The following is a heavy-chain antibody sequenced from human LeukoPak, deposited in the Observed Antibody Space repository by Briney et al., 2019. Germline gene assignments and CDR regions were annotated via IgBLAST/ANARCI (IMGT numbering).Heavy chain of an antibody. V-gene: IGHV1-46*01. CDR3: ARDARTAMVRYNWFDP. J-gene: IGHJ5*02. CDR2: INPSGGST. D-gene: IGHD5-18*01. Sequence: ASVKVSCKASGYTFTSYYMHWVRQAPGQGLEWMGIINPSGGSTSYAQKFQGRVTMTRDMSTSTVYMELSSLRSEDTAAYYCARDARTAMVRYNWFDPWGQGTLVTVSS. CDR1: GYTFTSYY.